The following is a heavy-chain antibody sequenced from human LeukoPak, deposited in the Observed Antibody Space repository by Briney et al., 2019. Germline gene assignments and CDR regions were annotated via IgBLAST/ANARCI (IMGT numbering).Heavy chain of an antibody. J-gene: IGHJ4*02. V-gene: IGHV3-30*02. Sequence: AGGSLRLSCAASGFTFSSYSMNWVRQAPGKGLEWVAFIRYDGSNKYYADSVKGRFTISRDNSKNTLYLQMNSLRAEDTAVYYCAKDRDYYDSSGYYYDYWGQGTLVTVSS. CDR3: AKDRDYYDSSGYYYDY. CDR1: GFTFSSYS. CDR2: IRYDGSNK. D-gene: IGHD3-22*01.